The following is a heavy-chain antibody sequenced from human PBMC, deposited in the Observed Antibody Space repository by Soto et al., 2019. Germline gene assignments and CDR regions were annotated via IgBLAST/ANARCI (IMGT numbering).Heavy chain of an antibody. CDR3: AKAGGTPTTDFDY. D-gene: IGHD1-7*01. J-gene: IGHJ4*02. CDR2: ISGRGTES. CDR1: GFTFRGYA. Sequence: EMQLLESGGGLVQPGGSLRLSCAASGFTFRGYAMSWVRQAPGKGLEWVSAISGRGTESFYADSVKGRFTISRDNSKNTLYLQFDSLRAEDTAIFYCAKAGGTPTTDFDYWGQGTLVTVSS. V-gene: IGHV3-23*01.